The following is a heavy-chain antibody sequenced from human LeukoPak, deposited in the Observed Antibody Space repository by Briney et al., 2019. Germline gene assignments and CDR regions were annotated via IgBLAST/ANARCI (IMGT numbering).Heavy chain of an antibody. D-gene: IGHD6-13*01. V-gene: IGHV3-33*08. J-gene: IGHJ4*02. Sequence: GGSLRLSCAASGFSFSSYAMHWVRQAPGKGLEWVAVIWYDGSNKYYADSVKGRFTISRDSSKNTLYLQMNSLRAEDTAVYYCARDGGIAAAGTPADFDYWGQGTLVTVSS. CDR2: IWYDGSNK. CDR3: ARDGGIAAAGTPADFDY. CDR1: GFSFSSYA.